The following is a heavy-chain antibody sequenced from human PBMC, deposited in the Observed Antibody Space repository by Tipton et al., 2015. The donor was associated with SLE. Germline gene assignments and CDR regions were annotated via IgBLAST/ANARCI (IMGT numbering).Heavy chain of an antibody. J-gene: IGHJ4*02. Sequence: RSLRLSCTGSGFSFGDFAMNWVRQAPGKGLEWVGFVRNVAVGGTTEFAASVKGRFTISRDDSKGIVYLQMISLRTEDTAVYYCTRPKYYDSIGYPAAADYWGQGTLVTVSS. V-gene: IGHV3-49*04. CDR3: TRPKYYDSIGYPAAADY. CDR2: VRNVAVGGTT. D-gene: IGHD3-22*01. CDR1: GFSFGDFA.